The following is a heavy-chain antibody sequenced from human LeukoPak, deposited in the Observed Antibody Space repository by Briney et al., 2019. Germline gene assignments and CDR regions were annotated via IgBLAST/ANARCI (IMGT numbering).Heavy chain of an antibody. CDR2: IYTSGST. D-gene: IGHD1-20*01. V-gene: IGHV4-61*02. CDR3: ARSYNWNYYYYYMDV. Sequence: SQTLSLTCTVSGGSISSGSYYWSWIRQPAGKGLEWIGRIYTSGSTNYNPSLKSRVTISVDTSKNQFSLKLSSVTAADTAVYYCARSYNWNYYYYYMDVWGKGTTVTVSS. J-gene: IGHJ6*03. CDR1: GGSISSGSYY.